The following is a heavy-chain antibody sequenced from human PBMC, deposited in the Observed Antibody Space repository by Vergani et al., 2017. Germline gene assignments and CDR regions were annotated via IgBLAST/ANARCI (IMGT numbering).Heavy chain of an antibody. Sequence: EVQLVESGGGLVKPGGSLRLSCAASGFTFSSYSMNWVRQAPGKGLEWVSSISSSSSYIYYADSVKGRFTSSRDNAKNSLYLQMNSLRAEDTAVYYCARDSDVYYGSGSLYWGQGTLVTVSS. CDR1: GFTFSSYS. J-gene: IGHJ4*02. V-gene: IGHV3-21*01. D-gene: IGHD3-10*01. CDR2: ISSSSSYI. CDR3: ARDSDVYYGSGSLY.